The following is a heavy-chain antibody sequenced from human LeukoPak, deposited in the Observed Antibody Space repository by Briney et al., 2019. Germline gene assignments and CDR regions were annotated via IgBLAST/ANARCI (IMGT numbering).Heavy chain of an antibody. Sequence: ASVKVSCKASGYTFTGYYMHWVRQAPGQGLEWMGRINPNSGGTNYAQKFQGRVTMTRDRSISTAYMELSRLRSDDTAVYYCAREVYLGAVAGTGYFDYWGQGTLVTVSS. D-gene: IGHD6-19*01. CDR3: AREVYLGAVAGTGYFDY. V-gene: IGHV1-2*06. J-gene: IGHJ4*02. CDR1: GYTFTGYY. CDR2: INPNSGGT.